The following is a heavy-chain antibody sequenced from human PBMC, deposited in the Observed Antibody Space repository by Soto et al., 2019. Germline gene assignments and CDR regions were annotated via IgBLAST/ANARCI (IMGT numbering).Heavy chain of an antibody. V-gene: IGHV4-61*01. CDR2: IHYSGST. CDR3: ARAWEHFYFDY. CDR1: GGSVSSTSYY. J-gene: IGHJ4*02. D-gene: IGHD1-26*01. Sequence: TLSLTCTVSGGSVSSTSYYWTWIRQPPGKGLEWIGYIHYSGSTNYNPSLQSRVTISVDTSKNHFSLELTSVTAADTAVYYCARAWEHFYFDYWGQGALVTVSS.